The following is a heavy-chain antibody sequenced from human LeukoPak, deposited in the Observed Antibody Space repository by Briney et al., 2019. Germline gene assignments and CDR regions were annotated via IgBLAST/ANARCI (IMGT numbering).Heavy chain of an antibody. CDR1: GFPHRHQR. CDR3: ARGLYDDIIAFDC. Sequence: GGSLRLPCAPSGFPHRHQRMSWLRQAPGKGLEGLANIKHDGSEKYYVDYVTSRHPISRDNTENSLHLHKIRLRAEDTDVYYSARGLYDDIIAFDCWGQGILVTVSS. D-gene: IGHD3-16*01. CDR2: IKHDGSEK. J-gene: IGHJ4*02. V-gene: IGHV3-7*01.